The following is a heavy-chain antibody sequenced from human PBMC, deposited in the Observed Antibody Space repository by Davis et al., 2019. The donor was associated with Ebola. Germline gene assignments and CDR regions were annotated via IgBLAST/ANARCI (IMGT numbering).Heavy chain of an antibody. CDR2: ISASGGAT. V-gene: IGHV3-23*01. J-gene: IGHJ4*02. D-gene: IGHD3-10*01. CDR1: GFLFSSYA. Sequence: GESLKISCAASGFLFSSYAMSWVRQAPGRGLEWVSSISASGGATFYADSVKGRIVMSRANSNDTLYLRMNNLRAEDTAIYYCAKDLTSYYGSGDFFDYWGQGILVTVSS. CDR3: AKDLTSYYGSGDFFDY.